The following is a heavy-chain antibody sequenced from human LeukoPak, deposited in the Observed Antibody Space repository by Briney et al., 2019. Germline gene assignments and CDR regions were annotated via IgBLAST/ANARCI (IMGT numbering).Heavy chain of an antibody. Sequence: SETLSLTRTVSGGSISSSSYYWGWIRQPPGKGLEWIGSIYYSGSTYYNPSLKSRVTISVETSKNQFSLKLKSVTAADTAVYYCARGGYYGSGNDFRFDPWGQGTLVTVSS. J-gene: IGHJ5*02. V-gene: IGHV4-39*07. CDR2: IYYSGST. CDR1: GGSISSSSYY. CDR3: ARGGYYGSGNDFRFDP. D-gene: IGHD3-10*01.